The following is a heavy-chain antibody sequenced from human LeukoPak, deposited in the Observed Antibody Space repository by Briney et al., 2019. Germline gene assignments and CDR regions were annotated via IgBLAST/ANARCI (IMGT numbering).Heavy chain of an antibody. CDR3: ARAVGATTHFDY. CDR2: INSDGSST. V-gene: IGHV3-74*01. D-gene: IGHD1-26*01. J-gene: IGHJ4*02. CDR1: GFTFSSYW. Sequence: PGGSLRLSCAASGFTFSSYWMHWVRQAPGKGLVWVSRINSDGSSTSYADSVKGRFTISRDNAKNTLYLQMNSLRAEDMAVYYCARAVGATTHFDYWGQGTLVTVSS.